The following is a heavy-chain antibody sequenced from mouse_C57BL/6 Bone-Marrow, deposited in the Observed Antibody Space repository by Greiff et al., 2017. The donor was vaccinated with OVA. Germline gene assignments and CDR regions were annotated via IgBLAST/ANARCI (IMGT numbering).Heavy chain of an antibody. Sequence: VQLQQSGAELVKPGASVKISCKASGYAFSSYWMNWVKQRPGKGLVWIGQIYPGDGDTNYNGKFKGKATLTADKSSSTAYMQLSSLTSEDSAVYFCARAGYGSDWYFDVWGTGTTVTVSS. D-gene: IGHD1-1*01. CDR1: GYAFSSYW. V-gene: IGHV1-80*01. CDR3: ARAGYGSDWYFDV. J-gene: IGHJ1*03. CDR2: IYPGDGDT.